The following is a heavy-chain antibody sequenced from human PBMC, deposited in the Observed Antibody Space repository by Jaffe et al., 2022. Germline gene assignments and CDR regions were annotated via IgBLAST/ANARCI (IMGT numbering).Heavy chain of an antibody. D-gene: IGHD6-19*01. CDR2: IYYTGST. Sequence: QLQLQESGPGLVTPSETLSLTCTVSGGSISSSSYYWGWIRQPPGKGLEWIGSIYYTGSTYYNPSLKGRVTISVDTSKNQFSLKLSSVTAADAAVYYCASGTPDRAVAGTRSAFDIWGQGTMVTVSS. CDR3: ASGTPDRAVAGTRSAFDI. CDR1: GGSISSSSYY. J-gene: IGHJ3*02. V-gene: IGHV4-39*01.